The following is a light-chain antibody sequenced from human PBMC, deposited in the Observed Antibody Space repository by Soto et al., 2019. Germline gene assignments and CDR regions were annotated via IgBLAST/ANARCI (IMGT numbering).Light chain of an antibody. CDR1: QSISSW. Sequence: DIQMTQSPSTLSASVGDRVTITCRASQSISSWLAWYQQKPGKAPKLLIYDASSLESGVPSRFSGSGSGTEFTLTISSLQPDDFATYYCQQYHSYSRTFGQGPKV. CDR2: DAS. J-gene: IGKJ1*01. V-gene: IGKV1-5*01. CDR3: QQYHSYSRT.